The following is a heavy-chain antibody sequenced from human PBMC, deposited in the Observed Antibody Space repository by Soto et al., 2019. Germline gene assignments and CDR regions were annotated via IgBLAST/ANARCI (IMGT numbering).Heavy chain of an antibody. CDR2: IRPGGDST. Sequence: PGGSLRLSCAASGFRFRTRAMSWVRQAPGKGLEWVASIRPGGDSTYYADYVKGRFAGSRDNSNVKLYLQMDSLRVEDTAIYSCTAHGEGAPWAGCFDSWGQGTLVTVSS. D-gene: IGHD1-26*01. V-gene: IGHV3-23*01. CDR1: GFRFRTRA. J-gene: IGHJ5*01. CDR3: TAHGEGAPWAGCFDS.